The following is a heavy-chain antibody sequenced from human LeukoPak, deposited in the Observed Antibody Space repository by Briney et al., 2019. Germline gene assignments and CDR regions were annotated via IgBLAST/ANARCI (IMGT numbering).Heavy chain of an antibody. J-gene: IGHJ6*02. Sequence: PGGSLRLSCAASGFTFSSYAMHWVRQAPGKGLEWVAVISYDGSNKYYADSVKGRFTISRDNSKNTLYLQMNSLRAEDMAVYYCARVRVVSATLYYYYGMDVWGQGTTVTVSS. CDR2: ISYDGSNK. V-gene: IGHV3-30-3*01. CDR1: GFTFSSYA. CDR3: ARVRVVSATLYYYYGMDV. D-gene: IGHD2-15*01.